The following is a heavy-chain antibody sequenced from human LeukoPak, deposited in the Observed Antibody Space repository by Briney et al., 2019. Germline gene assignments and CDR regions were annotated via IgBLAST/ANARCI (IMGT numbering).Heavy chain of an antibody. V-gene: IGHV3-7*01. CDR1: GFTLSSYA. Sequence: GGSLRLSCAASGFTLSSYAMSWVRQAPGKGREWVANIKQDGSEKYYVDSVKGRFTISRDNAKNSLYLQMNSLRAEDTAVYYCARDIDRNWFDPRGQGTLVTVSS. CDR2: IKQDGSEK. D-gene: IGHD1-26*01. CDR3: ARDIDRNWFDP. J-gene: IGHJ5*02.